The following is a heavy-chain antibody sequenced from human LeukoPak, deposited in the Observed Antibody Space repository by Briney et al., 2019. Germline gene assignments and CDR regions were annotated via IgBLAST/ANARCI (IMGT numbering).Heavy chain of an antibody. CDR3: ARDEGNYRSGSYSEY. V-gene: IGHV1-2*06. J-gene: IGHJ4*02. CDR1: GYTFTGYY. Sequence: ASVKVSCKASGYTFTGYYVHWVRQAPGQGPEWMGRINPNTGATNYAQKFQGRVTMTRDTSISTAYMELSRLTSDDTAVYYCARDEGNYRSGSYSEYWGQGTLVTVSS. D-gene: IGHD3-10*01. CDR2: INPNTGAT.